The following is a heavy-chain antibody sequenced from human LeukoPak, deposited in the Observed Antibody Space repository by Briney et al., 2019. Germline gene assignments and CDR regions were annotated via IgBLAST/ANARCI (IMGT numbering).Heavy chain of an antibody. CDR1: GFTFSSYG. V-gene: IGHV3-23*01. CDR3: AKVGYYYDSSGYLVY. D-gene: IGHD3-22*01. J-gene: IGHJ4*02. CDR2: ISGSGGST. Sequence: GGSLRLSCAASGFTFSSYGMSWVRQAPGKGLEWVSAISGSGGSTYYADSVKGRFTTSRDNSKNTLYLQMNSLRAEDTAVYYCAKVGYYYDSSGYLVYWGQGTLVTVSS.